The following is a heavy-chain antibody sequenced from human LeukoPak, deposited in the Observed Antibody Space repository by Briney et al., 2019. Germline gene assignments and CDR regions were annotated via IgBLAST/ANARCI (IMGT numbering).Heavy chain of an antibody. V-gene: IGHV3-21*01. CDR2: ISSSSYI. CDR3: ARSGGTYYFDY. CDR1: GFTFSSYS. J-gene: IGHJ4*02. Sequence: PGGSLRLSCAASGFTFSSYSMNWVRQAPGKGLEWVSSISSSSYIYYADSVKGRFTISRDNAKNSLYLQMNSLRAEDTAVYYCARSGGTYYFDYWGQGTLVTVSS. D-gene: IGHD3-10*01.